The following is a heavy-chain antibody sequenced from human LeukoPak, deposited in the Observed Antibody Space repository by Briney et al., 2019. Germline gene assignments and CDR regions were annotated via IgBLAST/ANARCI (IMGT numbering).Heavy chain of an antibody. J-gene: IGHJ5*01. D-gene: IGHD2-15*01. CDR2: IYHSGST. CDR3: ARLSGIYCDRGSCFNYFDS. V-gene: IGHV4-38-2*02. Sequence: PSETLSLTCTVSGYSISSGYYWGWIRQPPGKGLEWIGSIYHSGSTFYNPSLKSRVTISVDTSKNQFPLGLTSVTAADTAVYYCARLSGIYCDRGSCFNYFDSWGQGALVTVSS. CDR1: GYSISSGYY.